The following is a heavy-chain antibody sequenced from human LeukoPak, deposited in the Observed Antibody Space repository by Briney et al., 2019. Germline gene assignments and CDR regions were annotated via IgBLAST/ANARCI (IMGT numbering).Heavy chain of an antibody. CDR3: ARVVGSSWYCFDY. CDR1: GYSISSGYY. V-gene: IGHV4-38-2*01. J-gene: IGHJ4*02. Sequence: SETLSLTCAVSGYSISSGYYWGWIREPPGEGLEWIESIYHSGSTYYNPSLKSRVTISVDTPKNQFSLKLSSVTAADTAVYYCARVVGSSWYCFDYWGQGTLVTVSS. D-gene: IGHD6-13*01. CDR2: IYHSGST.